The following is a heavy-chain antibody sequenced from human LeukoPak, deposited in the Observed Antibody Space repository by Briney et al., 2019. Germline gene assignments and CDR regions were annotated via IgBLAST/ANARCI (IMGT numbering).Heavy chain of an antibody. D-gene: IGHD3-10*01. CDR2: INWSGGST. CDR3: ARAYYYGSGTTFGY. CDR1: GFTFDDYA. Sequence: RSGGSLRLSCAASGFTFDDYAMSWVRQAPGKGLEWVSGINWSGGSTGYADSVKGRFTISRDNAKNSLYLQMNSLRAEDTAVYYCARAYYYGSGTTFGYWGQGTLVTVSS. J-gene: IGHJ4*02. V-gene: IGHV3-20*04.